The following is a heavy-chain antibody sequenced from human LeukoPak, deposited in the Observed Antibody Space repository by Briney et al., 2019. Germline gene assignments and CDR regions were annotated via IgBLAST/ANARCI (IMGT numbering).Heavy chain of an antibody. CDR3: AKVRYFDWSYYMDV. D-gene: IGHD3-9*01. CDR1: GFTFSIYA. V-gene: IGHV3-23*01. CDR2: IGGSADRA. Sequence: GGSLRLSCAASGFTFSIYAMNWVRQAPGKGLEWVSVIGGSADRADYADSVKGRFTISRDDSKNTLYLQMISLRSEDTAVYYCAKVRYFDWSYYMDVWGKGTTVTISS. J-gene: IGHJ6*03.